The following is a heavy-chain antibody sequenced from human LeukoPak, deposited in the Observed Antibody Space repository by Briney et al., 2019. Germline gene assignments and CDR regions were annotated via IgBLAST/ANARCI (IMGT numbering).Heavy chain of an antibody. V-gene: IGHV3-30*03. Sequence: GGSLRLSCAASGFTFSSYGMHWGRQAPGKGLEWVAVISYDGSNKYYADSVKGRFTISRDNSKNTLYLQMNSLRAEDTAVYYCARERQYYYDSSGYYYFDYWGQGTLVTVSS. CDR1: GFTFSSYG. D-gene: IGHD3-22*01. CDR3: ARERQYYYDSSGYYYFDY. J-gene: IGHJ4*02. CDR2: ISYDGSNK.